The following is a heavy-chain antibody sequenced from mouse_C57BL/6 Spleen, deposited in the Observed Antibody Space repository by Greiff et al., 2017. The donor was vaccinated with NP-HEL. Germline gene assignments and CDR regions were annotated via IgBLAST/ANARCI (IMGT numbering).Heavy chain of an antibody. Sequence: EVHLVESGGGLVKPGGSLKLSCAASGFTFSDYGMHWVRQAPEKGLEWVAYISSGSSTIYYADTVKGRFTISRDNAKNTLFLQMTSLRSEDTAMYYWEAWRVTTGANWFAYWGQGTLVTVSA. CDR3: EAWRVTTGANWFAY. V-gene: IGHV5-17*01. J-gene: IGHJ3*01. D-gene: IGHD2-2*01. CDR2: ISSGSSTI. CDR1: GFTFSDYG.